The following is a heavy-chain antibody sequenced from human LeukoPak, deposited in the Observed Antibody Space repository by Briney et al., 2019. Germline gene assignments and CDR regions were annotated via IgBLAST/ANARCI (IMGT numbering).Heavy chain of an antibody. CDR3: AREGYNYGSDAFDI. CDR2: INSDGSST. J-gene: IGHJ3*02. Sequence: GGSLRLSCAASGFTFSSYWMHWVRQAPGKGLVWISRINSDGSSTSYADSVKGRFTISRDNAKNTLYLQMNSLRTEDTAVYYCAREGYNYGSDAFDIWGQGTMVTVSS. CDR1: GFTFSSYW. D-gene: IGHD5-18*01. V-gene: IGHV3-74*01.